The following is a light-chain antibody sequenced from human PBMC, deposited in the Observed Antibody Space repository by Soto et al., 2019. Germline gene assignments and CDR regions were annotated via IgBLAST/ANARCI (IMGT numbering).Light chain of an antibody. V-gene: IGKV1-5*01. CDR2: AAS. CDR1: QSISSW. CDR3: QEYGSSRS. Sequence: DIQMTQSPSTLSASVGDTVTINCRASQSISSWLAWYQQKPGKAPKLLIYAASSLQSGVPSRFSGSGSGTDFTLTISRLEPEDFALYYCQEYGSSRSFGGGTKVDIK. J-gene: IGKJ4*01.